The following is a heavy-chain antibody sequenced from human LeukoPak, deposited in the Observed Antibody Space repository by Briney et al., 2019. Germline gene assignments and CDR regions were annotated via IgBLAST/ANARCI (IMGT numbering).Heavy chain of an antibody. Sequence: SPTLSLTCAMPGDSVSSKSAACNCIRQSPTRGLEWLGRTYYMSKWDNDYALFVKSRITINTDTSKNQFSLQLNSVTPEDTAVYYRARAYFNYSNYFDSWGDGTLVTVSS. D-gene: IGHD4-11*01. V-gene: IGHV6-1*01. CDR1: GDSVSSKSAA. CDR2: TYYMSKWDN. CDR3: ARAYFNYSNYFDS. J-gene: IGHJ5*01.